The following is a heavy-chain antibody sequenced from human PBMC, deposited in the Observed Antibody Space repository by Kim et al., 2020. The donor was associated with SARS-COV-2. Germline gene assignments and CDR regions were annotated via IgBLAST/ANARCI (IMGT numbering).Heavy chain of an antibody. V-gene: IGHV4-31*03. CDR1: VGSLSLGGYY. CDR3: ARAHRTIFGVVEYMDV. D-gene: IGHD3-3*01. Sequence: SETLSLTCTVSVGSLSLGGYYWSWIRQHPGKGLEWIGYIYYSGSTYYNPSLKSRVTISVDTSKNQFSLKLSSVTAADTAVYYCARAHRTIFGVVEYMDVWGQGTTVTVSS. J-gene: IGHJ6*02. CDR2: IYYSGST.